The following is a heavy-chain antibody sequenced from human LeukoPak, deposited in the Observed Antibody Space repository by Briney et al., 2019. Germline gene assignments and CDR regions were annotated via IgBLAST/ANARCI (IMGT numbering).Heavy chain of an antibody. Sequence: GGSLRLSCAASGFTVSTNYMSWVRQAPGKGLEWVSVIYSGGSTYYDDSVKGRFTISRDDSKDTLYLQMNSVRAEDTAVYYCARESNSGYYLSYWGQGTLVTVSS. D-gene: IGHD3-22*01. CDR1: GFTVSTNY. CDR2: IYSGGST. CDR3: ARESNSGYYLSY. V-gene: IGHV3-66*01. J-gene: IGHJ4*02.